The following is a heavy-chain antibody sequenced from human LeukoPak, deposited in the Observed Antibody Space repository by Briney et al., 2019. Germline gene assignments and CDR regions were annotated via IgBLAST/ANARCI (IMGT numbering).Heavy chain of an antibody. CDR1: GFTFSSYG. V-gene: IGHV3-23*01. D-gene: IGHD3/OR15-3a*01. CDR3: ARDWTYASDI. Sequence: GGSLRLSCAASGFTFSSYGMSWVRQAPGKGLEWVSAISGSGGSTYYADSVKGRFTISRDNAKNSLYLQMNSLGAEDTAVYYCARDWTYASDIWGQGTMVTVSS. CDR2: ISGSGGST. J-gene: IGHJ3*02.